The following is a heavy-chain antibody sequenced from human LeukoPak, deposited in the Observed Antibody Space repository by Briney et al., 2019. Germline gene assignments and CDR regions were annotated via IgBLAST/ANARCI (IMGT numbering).Heavy chain of an antibody. D-gene: IGHD1-26*01. J-gene: IGHJ6*03. CDR3: AREPRGTQYYCYHYYMDV. V-gene: IGHV4-59*12. Sequence: SETLSLTCTVSGGSISSYYWSWIRQPPGKGLEWIGYIYYSGSTNYNPSLKSRVTISVDTSKNQFSLKLSSVTAADTAVYYCAREPRGTQYYCYHYYMDVWGKGTTVTVSS. CDR1: GGSISSYY. CDR2: IYYSGST.